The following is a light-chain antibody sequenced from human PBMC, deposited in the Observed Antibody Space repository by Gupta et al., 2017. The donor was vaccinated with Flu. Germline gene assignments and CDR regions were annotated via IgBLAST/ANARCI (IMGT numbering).Light chain of an antibody. CDR1: SSNIGTGYD. J-gene: IGLJ2*01. CDR3: QSYDSSLSGYVV. V-gene: IGLV1-40*01. Sequence: QSVLTQPPSVSGAPGQRVTISCTGRSSNIGTGYDVHWYQLLPGTAPKVLIYGNNNRPSGVPDRFSGSKSGTSASLAITGLQAEDEADYYCQSYDSSLSGYVVLGGGTKLTVL. CDR2: GNN.